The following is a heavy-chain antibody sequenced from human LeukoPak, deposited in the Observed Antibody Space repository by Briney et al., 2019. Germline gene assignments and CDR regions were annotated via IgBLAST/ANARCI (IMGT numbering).Heavy chain of an antibody. Sequence: PGGSLRPSCAASGFTFSSYEMNWVRQAPGKGLEWVSSISSSSSYIYYADSVKGRFTISRDNAKNSLYLQMNSLRAEDTAVYYCARAGGYSYGHDAFDIWGQGTMVTVSS. V-gene: IGHV3-21*01. D-gene: IGHD5-18*01. CDR2: ISSSSSYI. CDR1: GFTFSSYE. CDR3: ARAGGYSYGHDAFDI. J-gene: IGHJ3*02.